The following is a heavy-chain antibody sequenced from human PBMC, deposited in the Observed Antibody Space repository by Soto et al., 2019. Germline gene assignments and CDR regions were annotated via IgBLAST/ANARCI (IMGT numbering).Heavy chain of an antibody. CDR3: ARGSGGSYDYVWGSYRDVGWFDP. V-gene: IGHV4-30-4*01. CDR2: IYYSGST. CDR1: GGSISSGDYY. Sequence: QVQLQESGPGLVKPSQTLSLTCTVSGGSISSGDYYWSWIRQPPGKGLEWIGYIYYSGSTYYNPSLKRRVTISVDTSKNQFSLKLSSVTAADTAVYYGARGSGGSYDYVWGSYRDVGWFDPWGQGTLVTVSS. J-gene: IGHJ5*02. D-gene: IGHD3-16*02.